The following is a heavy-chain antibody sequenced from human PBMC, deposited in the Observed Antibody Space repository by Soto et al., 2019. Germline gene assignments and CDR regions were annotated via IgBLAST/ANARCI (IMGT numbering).Heavy chain of an antibody. CDR2: ISAYNGIA. V-gene: IGHV1-18*01. D-gene: IGHD1-26*01. J-gene: IGHJ4*02. CDR3: ARDSDHTIDF. CDR1: GYTFSNYG. Sequence: QVQLVQSGTEVKKPGASVRVSCKASGYTFSNYGFSWVRQAPGQGLEWVAWISAYNGIALYGQKFQGRVTVTTDTPTSTAYMEVWSLRSDDTAVYYCARDSDHTIDFWGQGTLVTVSS.